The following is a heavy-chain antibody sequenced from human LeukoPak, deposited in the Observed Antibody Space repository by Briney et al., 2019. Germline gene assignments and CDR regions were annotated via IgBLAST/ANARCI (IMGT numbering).Heavy chain of an antibody. Sequence: GRSLRLSCAASGFTFDDYAMHWVRQAPGKGLEWVSGISWNSGSIGYADSVKGRFTISRDNAKNSLYLQMNSLRAEDTAVYYCARVRGPTVTTMYFDYWGQGTLVTVSS. CDR2: ISWNSGSI. CDR3: ARVRGPTVTTMYFDY. V-gene: IGHV3-9*01. J-gene: IGHJ4*02. D-gene: IGHD4-17*01. CDR1: GFTFDDYA.